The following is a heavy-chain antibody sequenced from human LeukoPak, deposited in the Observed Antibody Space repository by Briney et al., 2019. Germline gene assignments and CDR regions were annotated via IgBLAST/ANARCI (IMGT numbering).Heavy chain of an antibody. D-gene: IGHD3-10*01. V-gene: IGHV3-30*02. CDR2: IRYDGSNK. Sequence: GGSLRLSCAASGFTFSSYGMHWVRQAPGKGLEWVAFIRYDGSNKYYADSVKGRFTISRDNSKNTLYLQMNSLRAEDTAVYYCAKDQVAYYYGSGSYSEGFNWGQGTLVTVSS. CDR3: AKDQVAYYYGSGSYSEGFN. CDR1: GFTFSSYG. J-gene: IGHJ4*02.